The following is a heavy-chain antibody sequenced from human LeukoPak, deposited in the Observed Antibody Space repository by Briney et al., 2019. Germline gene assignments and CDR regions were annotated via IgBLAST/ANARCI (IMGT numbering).Heavy chain of an antibody. V-gene: IGHV3-53*01. CDR3: ARDRVGYDFWSGYGSERVYYGMDV. D-gene: IGHD3-3*01. J-gene: IGHJ6*02. CDR2: IYSGGST. Sequence: GGSLRLSCAASGFIVNQNYISWVRQAPGKGLEWVSVIYSGGSTYYADSVKGRFTISRDNSKNTLYLQMNSLRAEDTAVYYCARDRVGYDFWSGYGSERVYYGMDVWGQGTTVTVSS. CDR1: GFIVNQNY.